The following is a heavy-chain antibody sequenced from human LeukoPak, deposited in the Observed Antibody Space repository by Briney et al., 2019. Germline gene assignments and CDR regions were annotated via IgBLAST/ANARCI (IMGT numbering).Heavy chain of an antibody. V-gene: IGHV3-23*01. CDR1: GFTFASYA. CDR3: AKDIWLVTDGVQTFDL. D-gene: IGHD2-8*01. J-gene: IGHJ4*02. Sequence: GGSLRLSCAASGFTFASYAMSWVRQAPGKGLEWISGVTPGDNIPYYADSVKGRFTISRDNSRNTLYLQMDSLTAADTALYYCAKDIWLVTDGVQTFDLWGQGTLVSVSS. CDR2: VTPGDNIP.